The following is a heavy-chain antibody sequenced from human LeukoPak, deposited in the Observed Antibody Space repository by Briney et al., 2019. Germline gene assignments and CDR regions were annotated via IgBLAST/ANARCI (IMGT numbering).Heavy chain of an antibody. CDR2: INPNSGGT. J-gene: IGHJ5*02. Sequence: ASVKVSCKPSGYTFTDYYLHWVRQAPGQGLEWMGWINPNSGGTNYAQKFQGRVTMSRDTSISTAYMELSRLISDDTAVYYCARGIAVSGAAWFDPWGQGTLVTVS. D-gene: IGHD6-13*01. CDR3: ARGIAVSGAAWFDP. CDR1: GYTFTDYY. V-gene: IGHV1-2*02.